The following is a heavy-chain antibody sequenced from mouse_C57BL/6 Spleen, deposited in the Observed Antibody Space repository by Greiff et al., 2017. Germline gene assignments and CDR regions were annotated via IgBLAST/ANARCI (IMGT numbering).Heavy chain of an antibody. CDR1: GYTFTSYW. CDR2: IHPNSGST. V-gene: IGHV1-64*01. Sequence: VQLQQPGAELVKPGASVKLSCKASGYTFTSYWMHWVKQRPGQGLEWIGMIHPNSGSTNYNEKFKSKATLTVDKSSSTAYMQLISLTSEDSAVHYCARDYYGSSRDYWGQGTTLTVSS. J-gene: IGHJ2*01. D-gene: IGHD1-1*01. CDR3: ARDYYGSSRDY.